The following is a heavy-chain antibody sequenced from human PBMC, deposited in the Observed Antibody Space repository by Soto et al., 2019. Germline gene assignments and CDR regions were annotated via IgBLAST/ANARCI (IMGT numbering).Heavy chain of an antibody. D-gene: IGHD3-16*01. CDR3: TRDLFSYDYSGILWFDH. V-gene: IGHV3-73*01. J-gene: IGHJ5*02. CDR2: IRSKGHNYAT. Sequence: PXGSLRLSCSASGVAFSGSAMYWVRQASGKGPERVGRIRSKGHNYATEYAASVKGRFTISRDDSKNTAYLQMNSLQTEDTAVYYCTRDLFSYDYSGILWFDHWGQGTLVTVSS. CDR1: GVAFSGSA.